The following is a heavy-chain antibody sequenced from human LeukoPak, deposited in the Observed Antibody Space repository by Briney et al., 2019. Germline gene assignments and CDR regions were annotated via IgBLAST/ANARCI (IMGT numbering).Heavy chain of an antibody. Sequence: SETPSLTCTVSGGSISSGGYYWSWIRQHPGKGLEWIGYIYYSGSTYYNPSLKSRVTISVDTSKNQFSLKLSSVTAADTAVYYCARGGSGWSSSSVGAFDIWGQGTMVTVSS. D-gene: IGHD6-6*01. CDR2: IYYSGST. V-gene: IGHV4-31*03. CDR1: GGSISSGGYY. CDR3: ARGGSGWSSSSVGAFDI. J-gene: IGHJ3*02.